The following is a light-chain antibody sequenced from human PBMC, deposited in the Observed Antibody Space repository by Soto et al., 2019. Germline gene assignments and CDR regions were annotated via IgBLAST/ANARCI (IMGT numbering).Light chain of an antibody. CDR3: SSYTSSSTLYV. V-gene: IGLV2-14*01. CDR2: DVS. Sequence: QSVLTQPASVSGSPGQSITISCTGISSDVGGYNYVSWYQQHPGKASKLMIYDVSNRPSGVSNRFSGSKSGNTASLTISGLQAEDEADYYCSSYTSSSTLYVFGTGTKVTVL. CDR1: SSDVGGYNY. J-gene: IGLJ1*01.